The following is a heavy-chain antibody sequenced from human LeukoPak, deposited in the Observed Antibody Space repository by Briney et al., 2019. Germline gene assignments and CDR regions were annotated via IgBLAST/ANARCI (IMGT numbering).Heavy chain of an antibody. CDR2: IIPIFGTA. CDR3: ARGTYYDFWSGYYQPTYYYYYMDV. J-gene: IGHJ6*03. CDR1: GGTFSSYA. D-gene: IGHD3-3*01. Sequence: GASVKVPCKASGGTFSSYAISWVRQAPGQGLEWMGGIIPIFGTANYAQKFQGRVTITADESTSTAYMELSSLRSEDTAVYYCARGTYYDFWSGYYQPTYYYYYMDVWGKGTTVTVSS. V-gene: IGHV1-69*13.